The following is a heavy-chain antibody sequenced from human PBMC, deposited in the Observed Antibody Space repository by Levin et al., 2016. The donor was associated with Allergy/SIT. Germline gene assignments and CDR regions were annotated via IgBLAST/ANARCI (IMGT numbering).Heavy chain of an antibody. J-gene: IGHJ4*01. D-gene: IGHD2-2*01. CDR3: AQMPGRQSHDQSDDC. CDR2: IGGTGTTT. CDR1: GFTFSDHG. V-gene: IGHV3-23*01. Sequence: GGSLRLSCAASGFTFSDHGIHWVRQAPGKGLEWVSAIGGTGTTTYYADFAEGRFTISRDNSKNTVSLQMNSLRAEDTAIYYCAQMPGRQSHDQSDDCWGQGALVTVSS.